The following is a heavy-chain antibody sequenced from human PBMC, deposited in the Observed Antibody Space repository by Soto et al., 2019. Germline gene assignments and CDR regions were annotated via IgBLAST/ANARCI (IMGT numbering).Heavy chain of an antibody. D-gene: IGHD6-13*01. CDR2: IWYDGSNK. CDR3: AREGIAAAEY. CDR1: GFTFSSYG. Sequence: QVQLVESGGGVVQPGRSLRLSCAASGFTFSSYGMHWVRRAPGKGLEWVAVIWYDGSNKYYADSVKGRFTISRDNSKNTWYLQMNSVRAEDTAVYSCAREGIAAAEYWGQGTLVTVS. V-gene: IGHV3-33*01. J-gene: IGHJ4*02.